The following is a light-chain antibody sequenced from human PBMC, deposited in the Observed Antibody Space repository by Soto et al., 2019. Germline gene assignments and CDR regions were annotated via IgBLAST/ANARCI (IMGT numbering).Light chain of an antibody. CDR1: QTISTY. Sequence: DIQMTQSPSSLSASVGDRVTITCRASQTISTYLNWYQQNPGKAPKLLIYAASTLQSGVPSRFSGSGSGTDFTLTISSLQPEDFATYYFQQSHGIPYTFGQGTKLQIK. CDR2: AAS. J-gene: IGKJ2*01. CDR3: QQSHGIPYT. V-gene: IGKV1-39*01.